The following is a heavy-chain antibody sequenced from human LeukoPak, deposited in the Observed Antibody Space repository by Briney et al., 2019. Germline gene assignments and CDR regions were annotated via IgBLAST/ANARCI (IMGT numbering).Heavy chain of an antibody. CDR3: ARYGHSPFFDY. J-gene: IGHJ4*02. CDR2: IIPIFGTA. D-gene: IGHD4-17*01. Sequence: SVKVSCKASGGTFSSYAISWVRQAPGQGLEWMGGIIPIFGTANYAQKFQGRVTITADESTSTAYMELSSLRSEDTAVYFCARYGHSPFFDYWDQGTLVIVSS. V-gene: IGHV1-69*01. CDR1: GGTFSSYA.